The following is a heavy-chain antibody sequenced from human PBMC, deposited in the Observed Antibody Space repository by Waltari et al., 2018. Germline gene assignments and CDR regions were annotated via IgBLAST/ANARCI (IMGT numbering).Heavy chain of an antibody. CDR2: IRYDGSNK. CDR3: AKEQMTTMDYYYYMDV. D-gene: IGHD4-4*01. CDR1: GFTFSSYG. Sequence: QVQLVESGGGVVQPGGSLRLSCAASGFTFSSYGMHWVRQAPGKGLEWVAFIRYDGSNKYYADSVKGRFTISRDNSKNTLYLQMNSLRAEDTAVYYCAKEQMTTMDYYYYMDVWGKGTTVTISS. J-gene: IGHJ6*03. V-gene: IGHV3-30*02.